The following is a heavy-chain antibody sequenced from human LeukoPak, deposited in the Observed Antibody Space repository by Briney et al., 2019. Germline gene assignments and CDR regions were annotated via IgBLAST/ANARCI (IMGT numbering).Heavy chain of an antibody. J-gene: IGHJ4*02. CDR1: GFIFSNYW. CDR3: ARVRITMVRGVEGPVFDY. Sequence: PGGSLRLSCAGSGFIFSNYWMHWVRQAPGKGLVWVSRIKTDGSTTYYADSVKGRFTVSRDNAKNTLYLQMNSLRAEDTAVYYCARVRITMVRGVEGPVFDYWGQGTLVTVSS. D-gene: IGHD3-10*01. V-gene: IGHV3-74*01. CDR2: IKTDGSTT.